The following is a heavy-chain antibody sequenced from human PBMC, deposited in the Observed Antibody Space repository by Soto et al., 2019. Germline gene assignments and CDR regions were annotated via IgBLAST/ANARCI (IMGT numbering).Heavy chain of an antibody. CDR2: ISSNGGST. V-gene: IGHV3-64*01. CDR3: AREIVGSSGCCAFDI. Sequence: GGSLRLSCAASGFTFSSYAMHWVRQAPGKGLEYVSAISSNGGSTYYANSVKGRFTISRDNSKNTLYLQMGSLRAEDMAVYYCAREIVGSSGCCAFDIWGQGTMVTVSS. CDR1: GFTFSSYA. D-gene: IGHD6-19*01. J-gene: IGHJ3*02.